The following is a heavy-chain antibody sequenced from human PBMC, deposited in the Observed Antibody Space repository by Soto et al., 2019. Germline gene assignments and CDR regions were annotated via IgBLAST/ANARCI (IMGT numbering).Heavy chain of an antibody. V-gene: IGHV1-8*01. CDR2: MNPNSGNT. J-gene: IGHJ6*02. D-gene: IGHD3-16*02. CDR1: GYTFTSCD. Sequence: GASVKVSCKASGYTFTSCDINWVRQATGQGLEWMGWMNPNSGNTDYAQKFQGRVTMTRDTSINTAYMELSSLRSEDTAVYYCARPHDYIWGSYRTIQSSGMDVWGQGTTVTVSS. CDR3: ARPHDYIWGSYRTIQSSGMDV.